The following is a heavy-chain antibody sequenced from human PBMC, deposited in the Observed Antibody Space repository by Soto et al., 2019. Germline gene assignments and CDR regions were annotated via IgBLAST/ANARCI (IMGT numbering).Heavy chain of an antibody. Sequence: PGGSLRLSCAASGFTFSSYWMHWVRQAPGKGLVWVSRTNADGSGTSYADSVKGRFTISRDNAKNTLYLQMNSLRAEDTAVYYCARGLYCTGNNCRPPAWGQGTLVTVSS. D-gene: IGHD2-8*02. CDR2: TNADGSGT. CDR1: GFTFSSYW. V-gene: IGHV3-74*01. J-gene: IGHJ5*02. CDR3: ARGLYCTGNNCRPPA.